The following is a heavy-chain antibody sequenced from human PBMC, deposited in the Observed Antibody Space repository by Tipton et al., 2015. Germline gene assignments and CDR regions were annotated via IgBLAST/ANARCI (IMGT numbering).Heavy chain of an antibody. Sequence: SLRLSCAASGFTFSSYAMSWVRQAPGKGLEWVSSISSRSTYIKYADSLKGRITTSRDNAKNSLYLQVSSLRADDTAVYFCARVVPGDWFDPWGQGTLVTVSS. V-gene: IGHV3-21*01. D-gene: IGHD3-10*01. J-gene: IGHJ5*02. CDR1: GFTFSSYA. CDR2: ISSRSTYI. CDR3: ARVVPGDWFDP.